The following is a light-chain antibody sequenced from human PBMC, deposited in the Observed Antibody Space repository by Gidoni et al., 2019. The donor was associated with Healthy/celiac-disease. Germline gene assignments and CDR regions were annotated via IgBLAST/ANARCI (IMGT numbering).Light chain of an antibody. CDR3: QQYNNWPRT. Sequence: EIVMTQSPATLSVFPGERATLSCRASQSVSTNLAWYQQKPGQAPRLLIYGASTRATGIPARFSGSGSGTEFTLTISSLQSEDFALYYCQQYNNWPRTFGQGTKVEI. J-gene: IGKJ1*01. CDR1: QSVSTN. CDR2: GAS. V-gene: IGKV3-15*01.